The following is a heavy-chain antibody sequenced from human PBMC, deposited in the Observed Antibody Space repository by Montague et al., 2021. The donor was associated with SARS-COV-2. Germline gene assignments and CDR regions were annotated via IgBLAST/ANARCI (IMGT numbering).Heavy chain of an antibody. CDR3: ARRDFDRPSQGDDS. D-gene: IGHD3-9*01. J-gene: IGHJ4*02. CDR2: IDPSDSAT. V-gene: IGHV5-10-1*01. CDR1: GYTFTNYW. Sequence: QSGAEVKKPGESLRVSCKGSGYTFTNYWISWVRQMPGKGLEWMGKIDPSDSATKYSPSFQGHVTISADKSSSVAYLQWSSLKASDTALYYCARRDFDRPSQGDDSWGQGTLVIVSS.